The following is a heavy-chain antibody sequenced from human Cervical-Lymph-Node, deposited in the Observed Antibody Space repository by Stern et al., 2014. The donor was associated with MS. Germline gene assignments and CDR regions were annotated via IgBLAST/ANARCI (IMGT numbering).Heavy chain of an antibody. CDR2: ISSGGSYI. D-gene: IGHD4-23*01. CDR3: ARGRGGNYRYYDY. CDR1: GFTFSSYS. J-gene: IGHJ4*02. Sequence: EVQLVQSGGGLVKPGGSLRLSCAASGFTFSSYSMNWVRQAPGKGLEWVASISSGGSYIYYADSLKGRFTISRDNAKNSLYLQMNSLRAEDTAVYYCARGRGGNYRYYDYWGQGTLVTVSS. V-gene: IGHV3-21*01.